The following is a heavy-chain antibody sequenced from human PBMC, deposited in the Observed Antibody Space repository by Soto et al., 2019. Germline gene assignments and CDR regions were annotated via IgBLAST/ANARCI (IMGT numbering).Heavy chain of an antibody. D-gene: IGHD3-3*01. CDR3: AAGTYYDFWSGYPKDFDY. CDR2: IVVGSNNR. V-gene: IGHV1-58*02. J-gene: IGHJ4*01. Sequence: SVKVSCKASGITFNRSAIQWVRQARGQRLEWVGWIVVGSNNRDYAQKFQERVTITSDMSTSTVYMELSSLRSEDTAVYYCAAGTYYDFWSGYPKDFDYWG. CDR1: GITFNRSA.